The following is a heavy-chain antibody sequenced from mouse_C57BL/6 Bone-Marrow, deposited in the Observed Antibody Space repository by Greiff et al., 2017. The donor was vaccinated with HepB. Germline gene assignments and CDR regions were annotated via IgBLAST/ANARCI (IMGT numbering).Heavy chain of an antibody. CDR3: ASRLGYYGYY. Sequence: QVQLKQSGAELVRPGTSVKVSCKASGYAFTNYLIEWVKQRPGQGLEWIGVINPGSGGTNYNEKFKGKATLTADKSSSTAYMQLSSLTSEDSAVYFCASRLGYYGYYWGQGTTLTVSS. D-gene: IGHD1-1*01. CDR2: INPGSGGT. V-gene: IGHV1-54*01. J-gene: IGHJ2*01. CDR1: GYAFTNYL.